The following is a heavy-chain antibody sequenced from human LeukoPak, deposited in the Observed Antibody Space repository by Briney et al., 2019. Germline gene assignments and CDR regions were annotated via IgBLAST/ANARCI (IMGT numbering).Heavy chain of an antibody. CDR3: ARSFMHSSGWYGY. D-gene: IGHD6-19*01. CDR2: IYHSGST. J-gene: IGHJ4*02. CDR1: GYSISSGYY. Sequence: PSETLSLTCTVSGYSISSGYYWGWIRQPPGKGLEWIGSIYHSGSTYYNPSLKSRVTISVDTSKNQFSLKLSSVTAADTAVYYCARSFMHSSGWYGYWGQGTLVTVSS. V-gene: IGHV4-38-2*02.